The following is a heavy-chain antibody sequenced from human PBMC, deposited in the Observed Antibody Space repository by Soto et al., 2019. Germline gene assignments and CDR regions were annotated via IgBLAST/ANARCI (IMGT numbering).Heavy chain of an antibody. Sequence: QVQLVESGGGVVQPGRSLRLSCAASGFTFSSYGMHWVRQAPGKGLEWVAVISYDGSNKYYADSVKGRFTISRDNSKNTLYLQMISLRAEDTAVYYCAKDGGGFDYWGQGTLVTVSS. CDR1: GFTFSSYG. V-gene: IGHV3-30*18. J-gene: IGHJ4*02. CDR2: ISYDGSNK. D-gene: IGHD3-16*01. CDR3: AKDGGGFDY.